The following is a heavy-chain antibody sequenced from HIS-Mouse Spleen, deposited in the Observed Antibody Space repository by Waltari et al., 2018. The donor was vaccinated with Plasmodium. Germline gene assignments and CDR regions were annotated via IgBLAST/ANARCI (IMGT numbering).Heavy chain of an antibody. J-gene: IGHJ3*02. D-gene: IGHD6-6*01. CDR1: GFTFDDYA. CDR2: ISWKSGSI. V-gene: IGHV3-9*01. Sequence: EVQLVESGGGLVQPGRSLRLSCAASGFTFDDYAMHWVRHAPGKGLEWVSGISWKSGSIGYADSVKGRFTISRDNAKNSLYLQMNSLRAEDTALYYCAKARGSSSAFDIWGQGTMVTVSS. CDR3: AKARGSSSAFDI.